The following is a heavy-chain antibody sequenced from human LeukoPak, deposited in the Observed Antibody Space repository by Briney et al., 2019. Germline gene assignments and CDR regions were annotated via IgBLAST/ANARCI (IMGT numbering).Heavy chain of an antibody. V-gene: IGHV4-31*03. CDR3: ARIPGYSYPNWFDS. D-gene: IGHD5-18*01. Sequence: SQTLSLTCTVSGGSISSGGYYWSWIRQHPGKGLEWIGYIYYSGSTYYNPSLESRVTISVDMSKNQFSLKLSSVTAADTAVYYCARIPGYSYPNWFDSWGQGTLVTVSS. CDR1: GGSISSGGYY. CDR2: IYYSGST. J-gene: IGHJ5*01.